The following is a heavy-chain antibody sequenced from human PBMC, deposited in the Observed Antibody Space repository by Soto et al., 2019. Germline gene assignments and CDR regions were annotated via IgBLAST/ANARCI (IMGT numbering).Heavy chain of an antibody. Sequence: GGSLRLSCAASGFTFSDYYMSWIRQAPGKGLEWVSYISSSGSTIYYADSVKGRFTISRDNAKNSLYLQMNSLRAEDTAVYYCARDRADYDFWSGHERDYYYYMDVWGKGTTVTVSS. V-gene: IGHV3-11*01. D-gene: IGHD3-3*01. CDR2: ISSSGSTI. CDR3: ARDRADYDFWSGHERDYYYYMDV. CDR1: GFTFSDYY. J-gene: IGHJ6*03.